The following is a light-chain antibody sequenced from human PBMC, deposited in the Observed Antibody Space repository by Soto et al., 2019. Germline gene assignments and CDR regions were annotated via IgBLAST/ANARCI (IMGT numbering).Light chain of an antibody. CDR1: SSNIGAGYD. J-gene: IGLJ2*01. Sequence: QSVLTQPPSVSGAPGQRVTISCTGSSSNIGAGYDVHWYRQLPGTAPKLLIYGNINRPSGVPDRFSGSKSGTSASLAITGLQADDEADYYCQSFDKYLSAVVFGGGTKLTVL. CDR3: QSFDKYLSAVV. V-gene: IGLV1-40*01. CDR2: GNI.